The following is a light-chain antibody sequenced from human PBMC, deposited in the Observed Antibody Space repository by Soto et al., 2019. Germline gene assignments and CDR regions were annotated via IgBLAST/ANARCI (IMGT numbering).Light chain of an antibody. CDR3: QQNYGPPFT. Sequence: EVTQSPSSLSASVGDRVTITCRASQSIGDNVNWYQFKPGEAPKLLIYAASNLQNGVPSTFSGSGSGTDFALTISTLQPEHSATYYCQQNYGPPFTFGRGTKLEI. J-gene: IGKJ4*01. CDR1: QSIGDN. CDR2: AAS. V-gene: IGKV1-39*01.